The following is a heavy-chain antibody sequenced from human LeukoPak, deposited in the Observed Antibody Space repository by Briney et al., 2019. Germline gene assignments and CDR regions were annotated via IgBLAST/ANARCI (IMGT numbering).Heavy chain of an antibody. Sequence: GGSLRLSCAASGFTFSSYSMNWVRQAPGEGLQWVANIKEDGSEKYYVDSVKGRFTISRDNAKNSMYLQMNSLRVEDTAVYYCTRGGGYFDNWGQGTLVTVSS. CDR3: TRGGGYFDN. D-gene: IGHD3-3*01. CDR2: IKEDGSEK. V-gene: IGHV3-7*01. J-gene: IGHJ4*02. CDR1: GFTFSSYS.